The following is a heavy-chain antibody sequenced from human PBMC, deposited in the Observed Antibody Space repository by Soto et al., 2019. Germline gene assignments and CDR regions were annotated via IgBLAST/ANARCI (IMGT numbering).Heavy chain of an antibody. CDR1: GGTFSSSA. CDR2: IIPTSGTT. D-gene: IGHD7-27*01. CDR3: ARGKGFTATPNWGPNYFYYAMDV. Sequence: QVQLVQSGAELKKPGSSLRVSCKASGGTFSSSAISWVRQAPGQGLEWMGGIIPTSGTTDYAQGFQGRVTITADESTSTAYMELRSLRSDDTAVYYCARGKGFTATPNWGPNYFYYAMDVWGLGTTVTVSS. V-gene: IGHV1-69*01. J-gene: IGHJ6*02.